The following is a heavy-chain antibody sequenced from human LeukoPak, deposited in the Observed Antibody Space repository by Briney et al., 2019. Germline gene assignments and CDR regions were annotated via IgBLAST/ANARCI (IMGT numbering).Heavy chain of an antibody. Sequence: SETLSLTCTVSGGSISSSSYYWGWIRQPPGKGLEWIGSIYYSGSTYYNPSLKSRVTISVDTSKNQFSLKLSSVTAADTAVYYCARGPADYYDSSGYPDHAFDIWGQGTMVTVSS. J-gene: IGHJ3*02. CDR2: IYYSGST. CDR3: ARGPADYYDSSGYPDHAFDI. D-gene: IGHD3-22*01. V-gene: IGHV4-39*07. CDR1: GGSISSSSYY.